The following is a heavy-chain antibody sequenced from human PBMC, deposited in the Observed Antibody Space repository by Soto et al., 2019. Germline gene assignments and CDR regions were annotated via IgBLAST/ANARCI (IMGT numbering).Heavy chain of an antibody. J-gene: IGHJ6*02. CDR3: ARVRRQIDYYYYGMDV. D-gene: IGHD3-22*01. CDR1: GFTFSSYA. V-gene: IGHV3-30-3*01. Sequence: VQLVESGGGVVQPGRSLRLSCAASGFTFSSYAMHWVRQAPGKGLEWVAVISYDGSNKYYADSVKGRFTISRDNSKNTLDLQMNSLRAEDTAVYYCARVRRQIDYYYYGMDVWGQGTTVIVSS. CDR2: ISYDGSNK.